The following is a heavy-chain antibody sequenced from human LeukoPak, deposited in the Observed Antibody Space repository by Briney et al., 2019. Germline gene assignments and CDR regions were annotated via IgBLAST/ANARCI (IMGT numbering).Heavy chain of an antibody. CDR3: ARDRSMIVVVILDY. D-gene: IGHD3-22*01. Sequence: GGSLRLSCAASGFTFSSYAMHWVRQAPGKGLEWVAVISYDGSNKYYADSVKGRFTISRDNSKNTLYLQMNSLRAEDTAVYYCARDRSMIVVVILDYWGREPWSPSPQ. CDR1: GFTFSSYA. J-gene: IGHJ4*02. CDR2: ISYDGSNK. V-gene: IGHV3-30*01.